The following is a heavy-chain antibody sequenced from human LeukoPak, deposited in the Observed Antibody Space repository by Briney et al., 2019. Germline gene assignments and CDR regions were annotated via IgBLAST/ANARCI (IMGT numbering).Heavy chain of an antibody. Sequence: GGSLRLSCAASGFTFDDYGMSWVRQAPGKGLEWVSGINWNGGSTGYADSVKGRFTISRDNAKNSLYLQMNSLRAEDTALYYCARPERSRMFSGFDIWGQGTMVTVSS. CDR2: INWNGGST. J-gene: IGHJ3*02. CDR1: GFTFDDYG. D-gene: IGHD1-1*01. V-gene: IGHV3-20*04. CDR3: ARPERSRMFSGFDI.